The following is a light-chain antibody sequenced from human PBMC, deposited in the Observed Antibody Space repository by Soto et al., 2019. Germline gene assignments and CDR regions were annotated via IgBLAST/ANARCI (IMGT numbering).Light chain of an antibody. J-gene: IGLJ2*01. CDR3: QSYYSSLSGV. V-gene: IGLV1-40*01. CDR1: SSNIGAGYD. Sequence: QSVLTQPTSVSGAPGQRVTISCTGSSSNIGAGYDVPWYQQLPGTAPKLLIYGNSNRPSGVPDRFSGSKSGTSASLAITGLQAEDEADYSCQSYYSSLSGVFGGGTKLTV. CDR2: GNS.